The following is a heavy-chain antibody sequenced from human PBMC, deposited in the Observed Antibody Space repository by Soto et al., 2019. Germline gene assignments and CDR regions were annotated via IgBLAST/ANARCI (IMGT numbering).Heavy chain of an antibody. Sequence: PGESLKISCKGSGNSFISNWIAWVRQMPGKGLEWMGIIYPGNSDTRYSPSFQGQVIISADTSISTAYLQWSSLKASDTAIYYCARVTNWKFEYWGQGILVTVSS. CDR1: GNSFISNW. J-gene: IGHJ4*02. CDR3: ARVTNWKFEY. D-gene: IGHD1-20*01. V-gene: IGHV5-51*01. CDR2: IYPGNSDT.